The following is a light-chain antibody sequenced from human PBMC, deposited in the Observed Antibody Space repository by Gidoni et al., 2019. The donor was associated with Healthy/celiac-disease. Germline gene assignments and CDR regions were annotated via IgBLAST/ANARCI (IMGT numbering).Light chain of an antibody. CDR2: AAS. J-gene: IGKJ3*01. V-gene: IGKV1-9*01. CDR3: QQPNSYPVT. CDR1: QGISSY. Sequence: DKQLTQSPSFLSASVGDRVTITCRASQGISSYLAWYQQKPGKAPKLLIYAASTLQSGVPSRFSGSGSGTEFTLTISSLQPEDFATYYCQQPNSYPVTFGPGTKVDIK.